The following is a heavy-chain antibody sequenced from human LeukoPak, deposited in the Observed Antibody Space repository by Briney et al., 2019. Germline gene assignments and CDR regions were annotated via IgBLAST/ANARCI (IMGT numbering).Heavy chain of an antibody. V-gene: IGHV3-7*01. Sequence: GGSLRLSCAASGFTFSSYWMTWVRQAPGKGPEWVANIKQDGSVKQYVGSVKGRFTISRDNAKNSLYLQMNSLRAEDTAVYYCARDTNGWNDYWGQGTLVTASS. CDR1: GFTFSSYW. J-gene: IGHJ4*02. D-gene: IGHD2-8*01. CDR3: ARDTNGWNDY. CDR2: IKQDGSVK.